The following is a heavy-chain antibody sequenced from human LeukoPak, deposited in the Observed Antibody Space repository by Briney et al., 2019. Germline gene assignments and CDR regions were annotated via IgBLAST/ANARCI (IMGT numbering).Heavy chain of an antibody. CDR3: ARAYQQQLALDY. J-gene: IGHJ4*02. D-gene: IGHD6-13*01. CDR1: GFTFSSYG. V-gene: IGHV3-30*02. CDR2: IRYDGSNK. Sequence: PGGSLRLSCAASGFTFSSYGMHWVRQAPGKGLEWVAFIRYDGSNKYYADSVKGRFTISRDNSKNTLYLQMNSLRAEDTAVYYCARAYQQQLALDYWGQGTLVTVSS.